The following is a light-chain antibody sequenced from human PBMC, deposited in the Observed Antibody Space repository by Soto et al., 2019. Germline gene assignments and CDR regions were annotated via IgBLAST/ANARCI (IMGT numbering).Light chain of an antibody. V-gene: IGKV1-39*01. J-gene: IGKJ4*01. CDR2: AAS. Sequence: DIQMPQSPSSLSASVGDRVTITCRASQSIGNYLNWYQQKPGKAPKLLIYAASSLQSGVPPRFSGSSTGTDLTLPISSLQTEDFATYYCQQSYITPLTFGGGTKV. CDR1: QSIGNY. CDR3: QQSYITPLT.